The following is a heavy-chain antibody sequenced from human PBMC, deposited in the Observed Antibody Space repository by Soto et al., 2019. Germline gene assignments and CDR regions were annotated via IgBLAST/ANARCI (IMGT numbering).Heavy chain of an antibody. V-gene: IGHV4-59*01. CDR3: ARDLRCCGLDV. CDR1: GASMRSYS. D-gene: IGHD3-9*01. Sequence: SETLSLTCNVSGASMRSYSWTWMRLSPGKGLEWIGDIFYSGSSNLNPSLGSRLSISVDTSKNKFSLMLKSVTAADTAVYYCARDLRCCGLDVWGQGTTVTVSS. CDR2: IFYSGSS. J-gene: IGHJ6*02.